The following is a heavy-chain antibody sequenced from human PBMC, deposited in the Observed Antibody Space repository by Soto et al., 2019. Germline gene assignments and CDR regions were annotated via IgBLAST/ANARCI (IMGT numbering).Heavy chain of an antibody. V-gene: IGHV4-34*01. J-gene: IGHJ4*02. CDR1: GGSFSGYY. CDR2: INHSGST. Sequence: SETLSLTCAVYGGSFSGYYWSWIRQPPGKGLEWIGEINHSGSTNYNPSLKSRVTISVDTSKNQFSLKLSSVTAADTAVYYCARGLPEMATIPLDYWGQGTLVTVSS. D-gene: IGHD5-12*01. CDR3: ARGLPEMATIPLDY.